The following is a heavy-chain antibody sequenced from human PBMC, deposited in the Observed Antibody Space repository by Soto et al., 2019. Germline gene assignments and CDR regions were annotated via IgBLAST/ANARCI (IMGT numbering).Heavy chain of an antibody. CDR1: GSTFPSYG. CDR3: ARVKGSGYHNWFDP. Sequence: ASVPVSCPASGSTFPSYGISWVRQAPGQGLEWMGWISAYNGNTNYAQKLQGRVTMTTDTSTSTAYMELRSLRSDDTAVYYCARVKGSGYHNWFDPWGQGTLVTVSS. CDR2: ISAYNGNT. D-gene: IGHD3-22*01. V-gene: IGHV1-18*01. J-gene: IGHJ5*02.